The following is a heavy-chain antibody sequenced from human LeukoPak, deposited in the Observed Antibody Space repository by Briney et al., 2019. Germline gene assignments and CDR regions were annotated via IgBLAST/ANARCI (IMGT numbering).Heavy chain of an antibody. CDR3: ARVRYDYLWGSYPYFDY. CDR2: IYTRGST. J-gene: IGHJ4*02. Sequence: SETLSLTCTVSGGSISSYYWGWIGQPAGKGRDGMGRIYTRGSTNYNSCLKNRGTMSVDTSKTQFSLKLKSVSAADKAVYYCARVRYDYLWGSYPYFDYWGQGTLVTVSS. CDR1: GGSISSYY. D-gene: IGHD3-16*02. V-gene: IGHV4-4*07.